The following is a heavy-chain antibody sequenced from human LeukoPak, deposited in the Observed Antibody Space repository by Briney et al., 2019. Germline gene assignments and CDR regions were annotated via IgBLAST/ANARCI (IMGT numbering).Heavy chain of an antibody. CDR2: ISGSGGST. D-gene: IGHD2-15*01. CDR1: GFTFSSYA. CDR3: AKDRSVVAATIDY. Sequence: GGSLRLSCAASGFTFSSYAMSWVRQAPGKRLEWVSAISGSGGSTYYAGSVKGRFTISRDNSKNTLYLQMNSLRAEDTAVYYCAKDRSVVAATIDYWGQGTLVTVSS. V-gene: IGHV3-23*01. J-gene: IGHJ4*02.